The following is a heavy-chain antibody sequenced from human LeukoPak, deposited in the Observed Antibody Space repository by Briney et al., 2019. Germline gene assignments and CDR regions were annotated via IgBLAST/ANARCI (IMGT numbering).Heavy chain of an antibody. CDR1: GYSFSNYC. J-gene: IGHJ4*02. CDR3: ARHYTMYSSPVGDY. D-gene: IGHD6-13*01. CDR2: IHPGDSDT. V-gene: IGHV5-51*01. Sequence: GESLKISCTCSGYSFSNYCIGWGRQLPGKGLWWMGIIHPGDSDTSYNPSFRGEATISADKSISTAYLQWSSLKASDTARYYCARHYTMYSSPVGDYWGQGTLVTVSS.